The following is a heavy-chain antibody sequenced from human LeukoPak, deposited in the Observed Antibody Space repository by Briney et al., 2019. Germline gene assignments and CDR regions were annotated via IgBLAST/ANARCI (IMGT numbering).Heavy chain of an antibody. V-gene: IGHV3-23*01. CDR3: ATGGTDSSSWYLYYYYYMDV. CDR2: ISGSGGST. J-gene: IGHJ6*03. CDR1: GFTFSSYA. D-gene: IGHD6-13*01. Sequence: GGSLRLSCAASGFTFSSYAMSWVRQAPGKGLEWVSAISGSGGSTYYADSVKGRFTISRDNSKNTLYLQMNSLRAEDTAVYYCATGGTDSSSWYLYYYYYMDVWGKGTTVTVSS.